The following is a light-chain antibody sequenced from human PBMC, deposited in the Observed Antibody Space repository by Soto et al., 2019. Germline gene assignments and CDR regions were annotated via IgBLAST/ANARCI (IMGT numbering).Light chain of an antibody. CDR3: GSYTTSSTLV. J-gene: IGLJ1*01. Sequence: QSALTQPASVSGSPGQSITISCTGTSSDVGFYDYVSWYQQHPGKTPKFMIYDVSNRPSGVSDRFSGSKSGNTASLTISGLQAEDEADYYCGSYTTSSTLVFGTGTKLTVL. CDR2: DVS. CDR1: SSDVGFYDY. V-gene: IGLV2-14*01.